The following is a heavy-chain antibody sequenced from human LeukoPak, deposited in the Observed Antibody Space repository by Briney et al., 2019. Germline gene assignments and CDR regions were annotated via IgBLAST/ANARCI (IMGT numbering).Heavy chain of an antibody. CDR1: GGSISSSSYY. CDR2: IYYSGST. D-gene: IGHD2-15*01. J-gene: IGHJ4*02. Sequence: SETLSLTCTVSGGSISSSSYYWGWIRQPPGKGLGWIGSIYYSGSTYYNPSLKSRVTISVDTSKNQFSLKLSSVTAADTAVYYCARDERLQRNFDYWGQGTLVTVSS. V-gene: IGHV4-39*07. CDR3: ARDERLQRNFDY.